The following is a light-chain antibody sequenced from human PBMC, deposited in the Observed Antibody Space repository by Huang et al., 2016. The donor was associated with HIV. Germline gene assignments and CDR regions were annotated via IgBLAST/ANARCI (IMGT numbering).Light chain of an antibody. J-gene: IGKJ4*01. Sequence: DIQMTQSPSSVSASVGDRVSITCRASQDISIYLAWYQQTPGKAPKLLIYGSSSLQSGVPSRFSGSGSGTDFTLTISSLQPEDFATYYCQQANSSPPTFGGGTKVEIK. V-gene: IGKV1-12*01. CDR1: QDISIY. CDR2: GSS. CDR3: QQANSSPPT.